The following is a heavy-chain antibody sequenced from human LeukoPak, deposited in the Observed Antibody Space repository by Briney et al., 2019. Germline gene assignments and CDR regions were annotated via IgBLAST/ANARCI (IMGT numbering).Heavy chain of an antibody. D-gene: IGHD2-8*01. V-gene: IGHV3-72*01. CDR1: GFIFSGHY. J-gene: IGHJ6*03. Sequence: GGSLRLSCAASGFIFSGHYMDWVRQAPGKGLEWVGRSRNKINSYTTEYAAAVKGRFTFSRDDSRNSLYLQMNSLKTEDTAVYYCVRGPYCTTSRCNKAGENFFSYYMDVWGKGTTVTVSS. CDR2: SRNKINSYTT. CDR3: VRGPYCTTSRCNKAGENFFSYYMDV.